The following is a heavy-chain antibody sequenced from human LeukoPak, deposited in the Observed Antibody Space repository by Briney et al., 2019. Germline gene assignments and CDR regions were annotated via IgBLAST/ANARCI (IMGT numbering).Heavy chain of an antibody. CDR3: AKGAYLRYFEWLWAN. CDR1: EFTFSSYA. V-gene: IGHV3-30*18. Sequence: GRSLRLSCAASEFTFSSYAMHWVRQAPGKGLEWVALVSYDGSDKYYADSVKGRFTISRDNSKNTLYLQMSSLRPEDTAVYYCAKGAYLRYFEWLWANWGQGTLVTVSS. D-gene: IGHD3-9*01. J-gene: IGHJ4*02. CDR2: VSYDGSDK.